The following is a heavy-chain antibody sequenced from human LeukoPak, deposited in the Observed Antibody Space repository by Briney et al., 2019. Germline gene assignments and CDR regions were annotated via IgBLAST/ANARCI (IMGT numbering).Heavy chain of an antibody. D-gene: IGHD2-2*01. CDR2: IYYSGST. CDR3: ARGDFCSSSNCYLRPMDV. V-gene: IGHV4-59*01. Sequence: KTSETLSLTCTVSGGSISDYYWNWIRQPPGKGLEWIGYIYYSGSTTYSPSLKSRVTMSVDTAKNQFSLKLRSVTAADTAVYYCARGDFCSSSNCYLRPMDVWGKGTTVTVSS. J-gene: IGHJ6*03. CDR1: GGSISDYY.